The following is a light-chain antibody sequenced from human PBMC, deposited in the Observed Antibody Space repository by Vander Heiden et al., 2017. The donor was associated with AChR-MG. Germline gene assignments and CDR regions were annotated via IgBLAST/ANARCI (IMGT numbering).Light chain of an antibody. CDR2: DVS. V-gene: IGKV3-15*01. J-gene: IGKJ3*01. Sequence: ETVMTQSPGTLSVSPGERATLSCRARPSVSNNLAWYQQKPGQAPRLLIYDVSTRATGIPDRFSGSGSGTQFTLTISSLQAEDFAVYYCQQDNESLTFGHGTKVDIK. CDR3: QQDNESLT. CDR1: PSVSNN.